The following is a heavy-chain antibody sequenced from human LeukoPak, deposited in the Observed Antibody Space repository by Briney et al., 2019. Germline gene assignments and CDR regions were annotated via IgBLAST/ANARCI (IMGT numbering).Heavy chain of an antibody. Sequence: PSETLSLTCTVSGGSISTSSYYWGWVRQPPGKGLEWIVNIFYSGSTYYSPSLKSRVTISLDTSRNQFSLKLNSVTAADTAVYYCAKSNGYGLVGIWGQGTMVTVSS. CDR3: AKSNGYGLVGI. V-gene: IGHV4-39*07. J-gene: IGHJ3*02. D-gene: IGHD3-10*01. CDR1: GGSISTSSYY. CDR2: IFYSGST.